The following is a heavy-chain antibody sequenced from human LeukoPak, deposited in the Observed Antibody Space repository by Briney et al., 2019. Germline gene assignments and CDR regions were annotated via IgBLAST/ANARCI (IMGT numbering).Heavy chain of an antibody. V-gene: IGHV3-21*01. J-gene: IGHJ4*02. D-gene: IGHD6-13*01. CDR3: ARSFLSIAAAATDY. Sequence: GGSLRLSCAASGFTFSSYSMNWVRQAPGKGLEWVSSISNSSSYIYYADSVKGRFTISRDNAKNSLYLQMNSLRAEDTAVYCCARSFLSIAAAATDYWGQGTLVTVSS. CDR2: ISNSSSYI. CDR1: GFTFSSYS.